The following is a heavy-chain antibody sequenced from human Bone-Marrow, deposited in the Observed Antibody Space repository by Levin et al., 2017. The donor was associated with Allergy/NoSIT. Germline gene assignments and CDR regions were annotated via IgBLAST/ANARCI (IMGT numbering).Heavy chain of an antibody. J-gene: IGHJ4*02. CDR2: LRGSGDST. CDR3: AKDRDYGGSSGVFDY. V-gene: IGHV3-23*01. CDR1: GFTFSSYA. Sequence: PGGSLRLSCAASGFTFSSYAMTWVRQAPGKGLEWVSGLRGSGDSTYYADSVKGRFTVSRDNSKNTLFLQMNSLRDEDTAVYYCAKDRDYGGSSGVFDYWGQGTLVTVSS. D-gene: IGHD4-23*01.